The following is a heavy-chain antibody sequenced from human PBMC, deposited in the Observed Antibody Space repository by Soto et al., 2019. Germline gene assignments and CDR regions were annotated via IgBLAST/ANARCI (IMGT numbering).Heavy chain of an antibody. V-gene: IGHV4-31*03. Sequence: SETLSLTCTVSGGSISSGGYYWSWIRQHPGKGLGWIGYIYYSGSTYYNPSLKSRVTISVDASKNQFSLKLSSVTAADTAVYYCARYGSSGSYYYYYGMDVWGQGTTVTVSS. CDR1: GGSISSGGYY. D-gene: IGHD1-26*01. CDR3: ARYGSSGSYYYYYGMDV. CDR2: IYYSGST. J-gene: IGHJ6*02.